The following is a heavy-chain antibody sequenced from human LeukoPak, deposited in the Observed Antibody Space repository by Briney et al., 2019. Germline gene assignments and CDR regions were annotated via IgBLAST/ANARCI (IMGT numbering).Heavy chain of an antibody. CDR2: ISYDGSNK. CDR1: GFTFSSYG. CDR3: AKDRPNYYDSSGLDY. D-gene: IGHD3-22*01. J-gene: IGHJ4*02. Sequence: GVYLRLSCAASGFTFSSYGMHWVRQAPGKGLEWVAVISYDGSNKYYADSVKGRFTISRDNSKNTLYLQMNSLRAEDTAVYYCAKDRPNYYDSSGLDYWGQGTLVTVSS. V-gene: IGHV3-30*18.